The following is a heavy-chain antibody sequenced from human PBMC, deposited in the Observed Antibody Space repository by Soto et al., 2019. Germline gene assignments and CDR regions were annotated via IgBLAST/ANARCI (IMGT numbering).Heavy chain of an antibody. CDR3: VSSGYHYSHFDS. Sequence: GGSLRLSCAASGLTFSNYAMSWVRQAPGKGLVWVSHIGSNGGDTVYADSVKGRFTISRDNAKNTLYLQMNNLGVDDTAVYFCVSSGYHYSHFDSWGQGTLVTVSS. CDR2: IGSNGGDT. J-gene: IGHJ4*02. V-gene: IGHV3-23*01. CDR1: GLTFSNYA. D-gene: IGHD5-12*01.